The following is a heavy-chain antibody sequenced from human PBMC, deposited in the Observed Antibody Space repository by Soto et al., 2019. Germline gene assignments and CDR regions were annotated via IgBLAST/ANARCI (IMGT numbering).Heavy chain of an antibody. V-gene: IGHV1-3*01. Sequence: ASVKVSCKASGYTFTSYAMHWVRQAPGQRLEWMGWINAGNGNTKYSQKFQGRVTITRDTSASTAYMELSSLRSEDTAVYYCARDPGDTAMVTIPSYYFDYWGQGTLVTVSS. CDR2: INAGNGNT. J-gene: IGHJ4*02. CDR1: GYTFTSYA. CDR3: ARDPGDTAMVTIPSYYFDY. D-gene: IGHD5-18*01.